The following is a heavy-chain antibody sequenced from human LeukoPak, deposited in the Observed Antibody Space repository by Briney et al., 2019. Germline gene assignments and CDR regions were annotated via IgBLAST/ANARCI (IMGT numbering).Heavy chain of an antibody. CDR1: GYTFTTYW. CDR3: TRSPRDGYHDAFDI. CDR2: IYPCDSET. Sequence: GEPLKISCKGSGYTFTTYWIAWLRQMPGEGLEWMGIIYPCDSETRYSPSFQRQVTISADKSITTAFLQWGSMKASDTAMYYCTRSPRDGYHDAFDIWGQGTMVTVFS. D-gene: IGHD5-24*01. J-gene: IGHJ3*02. V-gene: IGHV5-51*01.